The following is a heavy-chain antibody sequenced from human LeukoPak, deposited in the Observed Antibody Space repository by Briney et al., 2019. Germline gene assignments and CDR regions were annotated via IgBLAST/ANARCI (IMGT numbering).Heavy chain of an antibody. CDR3: AKDSTFDFWSGYRTH. CDR2: ISGSGGST. Sequence: PGGSLRLSCVAAGVSLSSYAMSWARQAPGKGLEWVSAISGSGGSTYYAYSVKGRFTISRDKSKNTLSLQMNSLRAEDTAVYFCAKDSTFDFWSGYRTHWGQGTLVTVSS. V-gene: IGHV3-23*01. J-gene: IGHJ4*02. CDR1: GVSLSSYA. D-gene: IGHD3-3*01.